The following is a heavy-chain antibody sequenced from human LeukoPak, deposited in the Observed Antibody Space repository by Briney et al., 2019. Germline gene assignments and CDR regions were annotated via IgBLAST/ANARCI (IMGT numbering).Heavy chain of an antibody. D-gene: IGHD3-3*01. V-gene: IGHV1-69*13. J-gene: IGHJ4*02. CDR1: GGTFSSYA. Sequence: SVKVSCKASGGTFSSYAISWVRQAPGQGLEWMGGIIPIFGTANYAQKFQGRVTITADESTSTAYMELSSLRSEDTAVYYCARGPPYYDFWSGYSRHFDYWGQGTLVTVSS. CDR2: IIPIFGTA. CDR3: ARGPPYYDFWSGYSRHFDY.